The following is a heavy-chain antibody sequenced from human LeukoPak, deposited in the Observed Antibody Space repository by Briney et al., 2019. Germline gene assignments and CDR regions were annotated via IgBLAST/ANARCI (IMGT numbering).Heavy chain of an antibody. CDR3: ARGARGVTMVRGVITPVWYFDY. CDR1: GFTFSSYW. D-gene: IGHD3-10*01. CDR2: IKQDGSEK. V-gene: IGHV3-7*03. J-gene: IGHJ4*02. Sequence: PGGSLRLSCAASGFTFSSYWMSWVRQAPGKGLEWVANIKQDGSEKYYVDSVEGRFTISRDNAKNSLYLQMNSLRAEDTAVYYCARGARGVTMVRGVITPVWYFDYWGQGTLVTVSS.